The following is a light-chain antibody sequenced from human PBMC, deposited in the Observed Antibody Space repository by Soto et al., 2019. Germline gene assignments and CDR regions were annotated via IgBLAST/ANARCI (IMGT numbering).Light chain of an antibody. Sequence: IFLTQSPANPSFSLREKATLSCRASQSVSSYLAWYQQKPGQAPRLLIYDASNRATGIPARFSGSGSGTDFTLTISSLEPEDFAVYYCRQRSNWPTFGGGTKVDIK. CDR3: RQRSNWPT. CDR2: DAS. CDR1: QSVSSY. J-gene: IGKJ4*01. V-gene: IGKV3-11*01.